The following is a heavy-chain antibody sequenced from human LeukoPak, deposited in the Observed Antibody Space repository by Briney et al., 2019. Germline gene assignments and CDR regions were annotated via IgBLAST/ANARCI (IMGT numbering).Heavy chain of an antibody. CDR3: AKYPDYYDSPGWFDP. D-gene: IGHD3-22*01. Sequence: GGSLRLSCAASGFTFSSYAMSWVRQAPGKGLEWVSAISGSGGSTYYADSVKGRFTISGDNSKNTLYLQMNSLRAEDTAVYYCAKYPDYYDSPGWFDPWGQGTLVTVSS. J-gene: IGHJ5*02. V-gene: IGHV3-23*01. CDR2: ISGSGGST. CDR1: GFTFSSYA.